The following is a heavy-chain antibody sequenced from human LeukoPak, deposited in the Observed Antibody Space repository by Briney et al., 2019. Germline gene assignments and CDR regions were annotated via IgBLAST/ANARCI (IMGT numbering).Heavy chain of an antibody. D-gene: IGHD5-12*01. CDR3: ALQLLGGYDQFDY. V-gene: IGHV1-18*04. CDR2: ISAFNGNT. Sequence: WASVKVSCKASGYTFTSYGISWVRQAPGQGLEWMGWISAFNGNTNYAQKLQGRVTMTTDTSTTTAYMELRSLRSDDTAVYYCALQLLGGYDQFDYWGQGTLVTVSS. J-gene: IGHJ4*02. CDR1: GYTFTSYG.